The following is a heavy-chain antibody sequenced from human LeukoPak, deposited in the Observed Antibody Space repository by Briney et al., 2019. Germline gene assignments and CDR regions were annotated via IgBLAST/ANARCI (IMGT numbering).Heavy chain of an antibody. CDR2: ISGSGGST. CDR3: AKDLGGSSWYEVDY. V-gene: IGHV3-23*01. Sequence: GGSLRLSCAASGFTFSSYAMSWVRQAPGKGLEWVSAISGSGGSTYYADSVKGRFTISRDNSKNTLYLQMNSLRAEDTAVYYCAKDLGGSSWYEVDYWGQGTLVTVSS. J-gene: IGHJ4*02. D-gene: IGHD6-13*01. CDR1: GFTFSSYA.